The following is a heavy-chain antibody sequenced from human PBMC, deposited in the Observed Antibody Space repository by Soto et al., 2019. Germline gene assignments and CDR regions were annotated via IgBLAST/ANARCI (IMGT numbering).Heavy chain of an antibody. J-gene: IGHJ4*02. CDR2: ISSSSSTI. CDR1: GFTFSSYS. D-gene: IGHD3-10*01. Sequence: EVQLVESGGGLVQPGGSLRLSCAASGFTFSSYSMNWVRQAPGKGLEWVSYISSSSSTIYYADSVKGRFTISRDNAKNSLYLQLNSLRSEDTAVYYCARVFYGSGSYFIPDDWGQGTLVTVSS. V-gene: IGHV3-48*01. CDR3: ARVFYGSGSYFIPDD.